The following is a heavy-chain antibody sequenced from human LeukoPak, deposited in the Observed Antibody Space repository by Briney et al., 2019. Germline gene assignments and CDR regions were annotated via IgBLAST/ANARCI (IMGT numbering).Heavy chain of an antibody. CDR3: ARDLIAVAGTRYYYFDY. CDR2: IYTSGST. V-gene: IGHV4-4*07. Sequence: KPSEALSLTCTVSGGSINSYYWSWIRQPAGKGLEWIGRIYTSGSTNYNPSLKSRVTMSVDTSKNQFSLKLSSVTAADTAVCYCARDLIAVAGTRYYYFDYWGQGTLVTVSS. J-gene: IGHJ4*02. CDR1: GGSINSYY. D-gene: IGHD6-19*01.